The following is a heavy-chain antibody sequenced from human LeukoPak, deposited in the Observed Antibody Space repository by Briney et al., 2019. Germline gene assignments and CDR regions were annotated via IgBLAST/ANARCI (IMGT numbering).Heavy chain of an antibody. V-gene: IGHV3-48*03. D-gene: IGHD1-26*01. CDR2: ISSSGSTI. CDR3: ASDTPSGSYSLGSLDY. CDR1: GFTFSSYE. J-gene: IGHJ4*02. Sequence: GGSLRLSCAASGFTFSSYEMNWVRQAPGKGLEWVSYISSSGSTIYYADSVKGRFTISRDNAKNSLYLQMNSLRAEDTAVYYCASDTPSGSYSLGSLDYWGQGTLVTVSS.